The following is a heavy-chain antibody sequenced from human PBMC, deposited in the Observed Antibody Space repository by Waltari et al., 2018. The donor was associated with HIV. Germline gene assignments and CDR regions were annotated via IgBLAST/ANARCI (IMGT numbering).Heavy chain of an antibody. Sequence: QVQLVPSGAQVKKPGPTLNISCPPSRNTFTTYPVNWSAQNPGQRPEWMGTIMPCSGKTQDSGRFQDRVTIARDTSAGTVFLALSALRSDDTAVYYCARGAAARGSSISSRLWAYWGQGTPITVST. CDR2: IMPCSGKT. CDR3: ARGAAARGSSISSRLWAY. V-gene: IGHV1-3*01. CDR1: RNTFTTYP. D-gene: IGHD2-15*01. J-gene: IGHJ4*02.